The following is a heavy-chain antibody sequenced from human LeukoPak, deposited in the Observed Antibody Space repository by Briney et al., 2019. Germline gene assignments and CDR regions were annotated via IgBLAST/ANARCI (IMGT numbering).Heavy chain of an antibody. CDR3: AREYDSSGFWDY. V-gene: IGHV4-59*01. CDR2: IYYSGST. Sequence: SETLSLTCSVSGGSISGYYLSWIRQPPGKGLEWIGYIYYSGSTKYNPSLKSRVTISVDTSKNQFSLKLSSVTAADTALYYCAREYDSSGFWDYWGQGTLVTVSS. D-gene: IGHD3-22*01. CDR1: GGSISGYY. J-gene: IGHJ4*02.